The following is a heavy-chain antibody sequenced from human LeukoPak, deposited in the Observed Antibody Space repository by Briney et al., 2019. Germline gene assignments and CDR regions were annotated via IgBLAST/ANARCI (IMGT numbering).Heavy chain of an antibody. V-gene: IGHV3-30*03. CDR1: GFTFSSYG. J-gene: IGHJ4*02. Sequence: GGSLRLSCAASGFTFSSYGMHWVRQAPGKGLEWVAVISYDGGNEYYIDSVKGRFTISRDNSKNTVYLQMNSVGVEDTAVYYCAAGRVFDYWGQGTLVTVSS. CDR3: AAGRVFDY. CDR2: ISYDGGNE.